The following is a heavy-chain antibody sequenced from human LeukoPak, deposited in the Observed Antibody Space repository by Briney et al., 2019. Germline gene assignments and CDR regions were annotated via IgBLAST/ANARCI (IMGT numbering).Heavy chain of an antibody. CDR1: GGSIRSSYYY. D-gene: IGHD6-13*01. J-gene: IGHJ6*02. Sequence: PSETLSLTCTVSGGSIRSSYYYWGWIRQPPGKGLEWIGSIYDSGSTYYNPSLKSRVTISVDTSKNQFSLKLSSVTAADTAVYYCARGPGSSWYARTYYYGMDVWGQGTTVTVSS. CDR3: ARGPGSSWYARTYYYGMDV. CDR2: IYDSGST. V-gene: IGHV4-39*07.